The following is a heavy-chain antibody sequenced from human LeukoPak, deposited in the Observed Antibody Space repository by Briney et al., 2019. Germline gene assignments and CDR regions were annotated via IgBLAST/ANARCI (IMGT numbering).Heavy chain of an antibody. CDR2: ISYDGSNK. D-gene: IGHD5-12*01. CDR3: ARGRGYALGVVDY. CDR1: RCTFSSYA. J-gene: IGHJ4*02. Sequence: GGSLRLSCAASRCTFSSYAMHWVRQAPGKGLEWVAVISYDGSNKYYADSVKGRFTISRDNSKNTLYLQMNSLRAEDTAVYYCARGRGYALGVVDYWGQGTLVTVSS. V-gene: IGHV3-30-3*01.